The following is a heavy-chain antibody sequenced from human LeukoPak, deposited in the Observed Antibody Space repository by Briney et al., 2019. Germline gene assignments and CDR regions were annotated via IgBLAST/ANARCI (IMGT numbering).Heavy chain of an antibody. CDR2: IKQDGSEK. CDR1: GFTFSSYW. CDR3: AREMSTIDDAFDI. J-gene: IGHJ3*02. Sequence: GGSLRLSCAASGFTFSSYWMSWVRQAPGKGLEWVANIKQDGSEKHYVDSVKGRFSISRDNAKNSLYLQMNTLRAEDTAVYYCAREMSTIDDAFDIWGQGTMVTVSS. D-gene: IGHD5/OR15-5a*01. V-gene: IGHV3-7*01.